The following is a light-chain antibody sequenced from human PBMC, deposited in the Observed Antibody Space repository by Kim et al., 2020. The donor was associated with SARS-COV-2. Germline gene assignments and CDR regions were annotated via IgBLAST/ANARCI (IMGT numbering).Light chain of an antibody. V-gene: IGKV1-27*01. CDR2: AAS. CDR1: QGISNS. Sequence: ASVGDRVTLTCRASQGISNSLAWYQQKPGKVPKLLIYAASTLPSGVPSRFSGSGSGTDFTLTISSLQPEDVATYYCQKYNSVPLTFGGGTKVDIK. CDR3: QKYNSVPLT. J-gene: IGKJ4*01.